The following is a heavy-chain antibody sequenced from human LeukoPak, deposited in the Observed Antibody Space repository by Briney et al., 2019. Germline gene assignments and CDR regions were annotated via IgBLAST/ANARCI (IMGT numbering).Heavy chain of an antibody. Sequence: SVKVSCKASGFTSTRSAMQWVRQARGQRLEWIGWIVVGSGNTNYAQTFQERVTITRDMSTSTAYMELSSLRSEDTAVYYCASADYYDSSGYYPYAFHIWGQGTMVTVSS. D-gene: IGHD3-22*01. V-gene: IGHV1-58*02. CDR3: ASADYYDSSGYYPYAFHI. J-gene: IGHJ3*02. CDR2: IVVGSGNT. CDR1: GFTSTRSA.